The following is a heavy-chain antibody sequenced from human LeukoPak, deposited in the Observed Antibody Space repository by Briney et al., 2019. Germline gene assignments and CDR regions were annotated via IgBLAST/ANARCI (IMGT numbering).Heavy chain of an antibody. Sequence: PGGSLRLSCAASGFTFDDYAMHWVRQAPGKGLEWVSGIGWNSGSIGYADSVKGRFTISRDNAQNSLYLQMNSLRAEDTAFYYCAKDIDAGYCISTSCYTGFDYWGQGTLVTVSS. V-gene: IGHV3-9*01. CDR1: GFTFDDYA. CDR3: AKDIDAGYCISTSCYTGFDY. J-gene: IGHJ4*02. CDR2: IGWNSGSI. D-gene: IGHD2-2*02.